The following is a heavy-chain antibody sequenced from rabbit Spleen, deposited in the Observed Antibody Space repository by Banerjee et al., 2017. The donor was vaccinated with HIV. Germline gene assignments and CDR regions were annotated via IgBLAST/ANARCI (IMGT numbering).Heavy chain of an antibody. Sequence: QEELEESGGGLVKPEGSLTLTCKASGFSFSDRDVMCWVRQAPGKGLEWIGCINTATGKDVYASWAKGRFTISKTSSTVTLQLNSLTAADTATYFCVRDRANIGGDYGPYYFDLWGQGTLVTVS. CDR1: GFSFSDRDV. CDR2: INTATGKD. V-gene: IGHV1S45*01. J-gene: IGHJ4*01. CDR3: VRDRANIGGDYGPYYFDL. D-gene: IGHD2-1*01.